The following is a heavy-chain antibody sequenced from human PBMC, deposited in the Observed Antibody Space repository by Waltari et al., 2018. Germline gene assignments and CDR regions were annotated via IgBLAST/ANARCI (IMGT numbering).Heavy chain of an antibody. V-gene: IGHV3-30*02. J-gene: IGHJ4*02. Sequence: QVQLVESGGGVVQPGGSLRLSCAASGFTFSSYGMHWVRQAPGKGLEWVAFIRYDGSNKYYADSVKGRFTISRDNSKNTLYLQMNSLRAEDTAVYYCAKAGGVIAIFDYWGQGTLVTVSS. CDR2: IRYDGSNK. CDR1: GFTFSSYG. CDR3: AKAGGVIAIFDY. D-gene: IGHD2-21*01.